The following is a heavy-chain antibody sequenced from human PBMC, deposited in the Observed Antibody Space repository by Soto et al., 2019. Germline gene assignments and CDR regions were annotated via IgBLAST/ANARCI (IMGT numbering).Heavy chain of an antibody. J-gene: IGHJ6*03. V-gene: IGHV5-51*01. CDR1: GYSFTSYW. D-gene: IGHD2-15*01. Sequence: GESLKIFCKGSGYSFTSYWIGWVRQMPGKGLEWMGIIYPGDSDTRYSPSFQGQVTISADKSISTAYLQWSSLKASDTAMYYCARLVGYCSGGSCYSSYYYYYYYMDVWGKGTTVTVSS. CDR2: IYPGDSDT. CDR3: ARLVGYCSGGSCYSSYYYYYYYMDV.